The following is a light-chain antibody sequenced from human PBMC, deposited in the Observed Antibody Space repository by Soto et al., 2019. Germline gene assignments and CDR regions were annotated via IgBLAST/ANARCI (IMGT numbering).Light chain of an antibody. CDR1: QEISNH. J-gene: IGKJ4*01. Sequence: DIQMTQSPSSLSASVGDRVTISCRASQEISNHLAWFQQKPGKPPKSLIYDASSLQSGVPSKFSGSGSGTDFTLTVSSLQPEDFATYSGQQYHNFPVTFGGGTKVEIK. CDR3: QQYHNFPVT. CDR2: DAS. V-gene: IGKV1-16*02.